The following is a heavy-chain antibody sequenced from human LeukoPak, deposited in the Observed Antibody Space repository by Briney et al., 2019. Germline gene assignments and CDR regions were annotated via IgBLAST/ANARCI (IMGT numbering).Heavy chain of an antibody. J-gene: IGHJ4*02. V-gene: IGHV4-38-2*01. D-gene: IGHD1-26*01. CDR1: GYSISSGYY. Sequence: SETLSLTCADSGYSISSGYYWGWIRQPPGKGLEWIGSIYHSGSTYYNPSLKSRVTISVDTSKNQFSLKLNSVTAADTAVYYCARRVGYFDYWGQGTLVTVSS. CDR3: ARRVGYFDY. CDR2: IYHSGST.